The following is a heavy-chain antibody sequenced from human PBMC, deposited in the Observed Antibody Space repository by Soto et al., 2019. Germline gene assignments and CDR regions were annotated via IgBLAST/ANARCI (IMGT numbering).Heavy chain of an antibody. CDR2: VKSKADGGTA. CDR1: GFSITNTW. CDR3: NSYPDFWGGHTPL. D-gene: IGHD3-3*01. V-gene: IGHV3-15*07. Sequence: EVKRVESGGGLVQPGGSLRLSCAASGFSITNTWMHWFRQAPGKGLEWVGRVKSKADGGTADYAAPVKGRFTVSRDDSKNTQYLQMNSLKMEDTAVYYCNSYPDFWGGHTPLWGQGTLVTVSS. J-gene: IGHJ4*02.